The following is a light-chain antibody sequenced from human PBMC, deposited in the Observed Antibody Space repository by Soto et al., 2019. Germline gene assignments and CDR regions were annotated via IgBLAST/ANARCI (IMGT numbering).Light chain of an antibody. V-gene: IGKV1-5*01. CDR2: DVS. CDR1: QSISSW. J-gene: IGKJ1*01. Sequence: DIQMTQSPSTLSASVGDRVTITCRASQSISSWLAWYQQKPGKDPKLLIYDVSSLGSGVPSRFFGSGSGTEFTLTISSLQPDDFATYYCQQSNAFWTFGQGTKVDIK. CDR3: QQSNAFWT.